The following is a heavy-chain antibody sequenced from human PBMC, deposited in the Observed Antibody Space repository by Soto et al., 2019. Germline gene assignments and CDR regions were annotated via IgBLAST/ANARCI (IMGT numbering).Heavy chain of an antibody. CDR2: IIPILGIA. CDR3: ARDRETYYGMDV. CDR1: GGTFSSYT. D-gene: IGHD1-26*01. Sequence: QVQLVQSGAEVKKPGSSVKVSCKASGGTFSSYTISWVRQAPGQGLEWMGRIIPILGIANYAQKFQGRVTITADKSTSRAYMDLSSLRSEDTAVYYCARDRETYYGMDVWGQGTTVTVSS. V-gene: IGHV1-69*08. J-gene: IGHJ6*02.